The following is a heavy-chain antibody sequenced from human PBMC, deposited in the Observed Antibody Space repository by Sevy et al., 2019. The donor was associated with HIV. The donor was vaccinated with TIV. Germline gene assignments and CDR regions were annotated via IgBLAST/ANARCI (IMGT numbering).Heavy chain of an antibody. J-gene: IGHJ6*02. Sequence: ASVKVSCKASGYTFTSYYMHWVRHAPGQGLEWMGIINRSGGSTSYAQKFQGRVTMTRDTSTSTVYMELSSLRSEDTAVYYCARTNIAAVGTAYYYGMDVWGQGTTVTVSS. CDR2: INRSGGST. CDR1: GYTFTSYY. V-gene: IGHV1-46*01. CDR3: ARTNIAAVGTAYYYGMDV. D-gene: IGHD6-13*01.